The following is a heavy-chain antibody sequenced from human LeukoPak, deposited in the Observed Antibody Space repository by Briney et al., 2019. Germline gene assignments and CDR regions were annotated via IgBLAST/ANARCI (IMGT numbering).Heavy chain of an antibody. D-gene: IGHD2-21*02. CDR3: ARTSYCGGDCYSYFDY. CDR2: ISYDGSNK. Sequence: GGSLRPSCAASGFTFSSYAMHWVRQAPGKGLEWVAVISYDGSNKYYADSVKGRFTISRDNSKNTLYLQMNSLRAEDTAVYYCARTSYCGGDCYSYFDYWGQGTLVTVSS. V-gene: IGHV3-30-3*01. CDR1: GFTFSSYA. J-gene: IGHJ4*02.